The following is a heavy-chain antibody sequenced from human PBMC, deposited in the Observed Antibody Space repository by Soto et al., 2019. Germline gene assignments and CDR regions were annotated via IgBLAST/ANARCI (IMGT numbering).Heavy chain of an antibody. J-gene: IGHJ4*02. CDR3: ARDTYYYDSTQPEDFDC. Sequence: GGSLRLSCAASGFTFSSYEMNWVRQAPGKGLEWISYISSGGRTIHYADSVKGRFTISRDNAKNSLYLQMNSLRVEDTAVYYCARDTYYYDSTQPEDFDCWGQGTLVTVSS. D-gene: IGHD3-22*01. CDR1: GFTFSSYE. V-gene: IGHV3-48*03. CDR2: ISSGGRTI.